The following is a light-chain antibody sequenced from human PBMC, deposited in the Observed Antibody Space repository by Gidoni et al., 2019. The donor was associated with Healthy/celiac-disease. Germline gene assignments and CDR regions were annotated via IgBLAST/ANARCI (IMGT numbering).Light chain of an antibody. Sequence: EIVFTQSPATLSLSTGESATLSCRASQSVSSYLAWYQQKPGQAPRLLIYDASNRATGIPARFSGSGSGTDFTLTISSLEPEDFAVYYCQQRSNWPSITFGQGTRLEIK. V-gene: IGKV3-11*01. CDR2: DAS. CDR3: QQRSNWPSIT. J-gene: IGKJ5*01. CDR1: QSVSSY.